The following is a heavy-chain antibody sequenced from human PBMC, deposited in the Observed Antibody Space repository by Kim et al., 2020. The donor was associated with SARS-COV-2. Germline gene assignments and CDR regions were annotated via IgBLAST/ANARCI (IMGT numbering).Heavy chain of an antibody. D-gene: IGHD6-13*01. CDR2: INAGNGNT. Sequence: ASVKVSCKASGYTFTSYAMHWVRQAPGQRLEWMGWINAGNGNTKYSQKFQGRVTITRDTSASTAYMELSSLRSEDTAVYYCARDGEYSSSWYWEYYYYYGMDVWGQGTTVTVSS. J-gene: IGHJ6*02. CDR3: ARDGEYSSSWYWEYYYYYGMDV. V-gene: IGHV1-3*01. CDR1: GYTFTSYA.